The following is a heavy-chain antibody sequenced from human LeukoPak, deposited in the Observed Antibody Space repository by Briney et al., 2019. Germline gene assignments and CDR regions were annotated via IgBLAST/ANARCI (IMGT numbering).Heavy chain of an antibody. CDR1: GFTFDDYA. Sequence: GGSLRLSCAASGFTFDDYAMHWVREATGKALEWVSLISWDGGSTYYADSVKGRFTISRDNSKNSLYLQMNSLRAEDTALYYCAKGRGSYWGAFDIWGQGTMVTVSS. CDR2: ISWDGGST. V-gene: IGHV3-43D*03. CDR3: AKGRGSYWGAFDI. D-gene: IGHD1-26*01. J-gene: IGHJ3*02.